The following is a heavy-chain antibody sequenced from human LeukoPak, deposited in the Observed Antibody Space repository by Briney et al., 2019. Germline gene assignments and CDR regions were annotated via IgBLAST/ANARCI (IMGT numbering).Heavy chain of an antibody. V-gene: IGHV3-30*02. D-gene: IGHD3-16*01. J-gene: IGHJ4*02. CDR3: VKEVSFGEMGGDN. CDR1: GFIFSNYG. CDR2: IKSDGSEK. Sequence: GGSLRLSCAASGFIFSNYGMHWVRQTPGKGLEWVTFIKSDGSEKDYADSVKGRFTISRDNSKSTLFLQTNSLRAEDMALYHCVKEVSFGEMGGDNWGQGTLVTVSS.